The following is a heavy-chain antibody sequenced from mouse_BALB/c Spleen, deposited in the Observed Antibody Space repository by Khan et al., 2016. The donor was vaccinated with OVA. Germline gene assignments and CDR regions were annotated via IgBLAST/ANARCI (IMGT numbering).Heavy chain of an antibody. Sequence: EVMLVESGGGLVQPGGSRKLSCAASGFTFSRFGMHWVRQAPEKGLEWVAYISSGSSTIYYADTVKGRFTIYRDNPKNTLFLQMTSLRSEETAMYYCARDSNFDYWGQGTTLTVSS. CDR3: ARDSNFDY. V-gene: IGHV5-17*02. CDR1: GFTFSRFG. J-gene: IGHJ2*01. CDR2: ISSGSSTI.